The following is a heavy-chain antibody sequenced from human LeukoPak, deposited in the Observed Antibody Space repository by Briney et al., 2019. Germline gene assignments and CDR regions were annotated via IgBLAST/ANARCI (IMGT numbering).Heavy chain of an antibody. CDR3: AKLQLPLGYLTPSYYDFWSGRSGAFDI. CDR2: ISGSGGST. J-gene: IGHJ3*02. Sequence: GGSLRLSCAASGFTFSTYAMSWVRQAPGKGLEWVSAISGSGGSTYYADSVKGRFTISRDNSKNTLYLQMNSLRAEDTAVYYCAKLQLPLGYLTPSYYDFWSGRSGAFDIWGQGTMVTVSS. D-gene: IGHD3-3*01. V-gene: IGHV3-23*01. CDR1: GFTFSTYA.